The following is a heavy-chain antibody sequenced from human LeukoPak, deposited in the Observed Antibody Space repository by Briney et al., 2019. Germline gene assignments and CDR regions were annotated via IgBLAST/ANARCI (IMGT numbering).Heavy chain of an antibody. CDR1: GFTFSSYS. V-gene: IGHV3-21*01. D-gene: IGHD3-22*01. CDR2: ISSSSSYI. J-gene: IGHJ4*02. CDR3: ARGPLQTIPTSQTVVYYSPIEY. Sequence: GGSLRLSCAASGFTFSSYSMNWVRQAPAKGLEWVASISSSSSYIYYADSVKGRFTISRDNAKNSLYLQMNSLRAEDTAMYYCARGPLQTIPTSQTVVYYSPIEYWGQGSLVTVSS.